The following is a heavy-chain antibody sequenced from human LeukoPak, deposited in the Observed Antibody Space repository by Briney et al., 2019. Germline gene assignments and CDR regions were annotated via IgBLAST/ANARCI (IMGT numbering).Heavy chain of an antibody. Sequence: GASVKVSCKASGYTFTGYYMHWVRQAPGQGLEWMGWINPNSGGTNYAQKFQGRVTMTRDTSISTAYMELSRLRSDDTAVYYCARVGFRSYSGSFHDYWGQGPLVTVSS. CDR2: INPNSGGT. J-gene: IGHJ4*02. CDR1: GYTFTGYY. CDR3: ARVGFRSYSGSFHDY. D-gene: IGHD1-26*01. V-gene: IGHV1-2*02.